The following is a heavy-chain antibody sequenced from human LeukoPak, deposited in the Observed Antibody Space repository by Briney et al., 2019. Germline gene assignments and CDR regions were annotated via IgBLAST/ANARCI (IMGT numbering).Heavy chain of an antibody. Sequence: PGGSLRLSCAASGFTFSSYAMSWVRQAPGKGLEWVSAISGSGGSTYYADSVKGRFTISRDNSKNTLYLQMNSLRAEDTAVYYCAKDPRERYDYVWGSYRYTSNYFDYWGQGTLVTVSS. CDR3: AKDPRERYDYVWGSYRYTSNYFDY. V-gene: IGHV3-23*01. CDR2: ISGSGGST. J-gene: IGHJ4*02. D-gene: IGHD3-16*02. CDR1: GFTFSSYA.